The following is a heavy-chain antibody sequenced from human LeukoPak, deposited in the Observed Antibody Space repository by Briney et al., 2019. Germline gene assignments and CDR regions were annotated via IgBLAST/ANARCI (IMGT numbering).Heavy chain of an antibody. D-gene: IGHD6-6*01. CDR3: ARHPSLSDAFDI. J-gene: IGHJ3*02. CDR1: GGSFSGYY. Sequence: PSETLSLTCAVYGGSFSGYYWSWIRQPPGKGLEWIGEINHSGSTNYNPSLKSRVTISVDTSKNQFSLKLSSVTAADTAVYYCARHPSLSDAFDIWGQGTMVTVSS. V-gene: IGHV4-34*01. CDR2: INHSGST.